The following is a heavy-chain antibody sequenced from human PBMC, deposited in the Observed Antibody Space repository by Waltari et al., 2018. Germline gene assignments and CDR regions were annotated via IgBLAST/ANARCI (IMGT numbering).Heavy chain of an antibody. CDR1: GDSVSGNSAA. D-gene: IGHD3-9*01. J-gene: IGHJ6*02. CDR2: TYYRSKWYN. V-gene: IGHV6-1*01. CDR3: ARGGVSYYDILTGYFDDSYGMDV. Sequence: VQLQQSGPGLVKPSQTLSLTCAISGDSVSGNSAAWNWIRQSPARGLEWLGRTYYRSKWYNDYAVSVKSRIIINPDTSKNQFSLHLNSVTPEDTAVYYCARGGVSYYDILTGYFDDSYGMDVWGQGTTVTVSS.